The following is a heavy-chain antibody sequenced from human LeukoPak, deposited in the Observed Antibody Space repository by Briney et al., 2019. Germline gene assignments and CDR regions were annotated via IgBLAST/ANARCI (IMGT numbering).Heavy chain of an antibody. D-gene: IGHD3-3*01. CDR1: GYTFTSYD. CDR2: MNPNSGNT. V-gene: IGHV1-8*03. CDR3: ARLAPKQNWDDFWSGYSYYFDY. J-gene: IGHJ4*02. Sequence: ASVKVSCKASGYTFTSYDINWVRQATGQGLEWMGWMNPNSGNTGYAQKFQGRVTITRNTSISTAYMELSSLRSEDTAVYYCARLAPKQNWDDFWSGYSYYFDYWGQGTLVTVSS.